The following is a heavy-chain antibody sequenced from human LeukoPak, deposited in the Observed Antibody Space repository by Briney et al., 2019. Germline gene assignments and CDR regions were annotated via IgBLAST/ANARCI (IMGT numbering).Heavy chain of an antibody. CDR1: GGFVSSGSYY. CDR2: IYYSGST. D-gene: IGHD2-2*02. Sequence: SETLSLTCTVSGGFVSSGSYYGRWVRRPPGKGLEWIGYIYYSGSTNYNPYRQSRVTISVDTSKNQFALKLSSVTAADTAVYYCARDGSLCRSTSCYTGLDYWGQGTLVTVSS. V-gene: IGHV4-61*01. J-gene: IGHJ4*02. CDR3: ARDGSLCRSTSCYTGLDY.